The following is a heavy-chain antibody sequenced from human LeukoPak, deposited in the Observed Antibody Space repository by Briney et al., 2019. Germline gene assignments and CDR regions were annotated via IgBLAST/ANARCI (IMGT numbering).Heavy chain of an antibody. V-gene: IGHV3-7*03. CDR3: ARGGGHLDC. Sequence: PGGSLRLSCAASGFSFSSYWMSRVRQAPGKGLEWVANIKQDGSDKYYLTSVRGRFTISRDNAKNSLFLQMNSLRVEDTAVYYCARGGGHLDCWGQGTLVTVSS. D-gene: IGHD4-23*01. CDR1: GFSFSSYW. J-gene: IGHJ4*02. CDR2: IKQDGSDK.